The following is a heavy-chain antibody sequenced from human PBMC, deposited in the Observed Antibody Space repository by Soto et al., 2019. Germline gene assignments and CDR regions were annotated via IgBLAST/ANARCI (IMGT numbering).Heavy chain of an antibody. CDR2: IIPIFGTA. J-gene: IGHJ6*02. V-gene: IGHV1-69*13. CDR3: ARAITMVRGVIPHYYYGMDV. CDR1: GGTFSSYA. D-gene: IGHD3-10*01. Sequence: SVKVSCKASGGTFSSYAISWVRQAPGQGLEWMGGIIPIFGTANYAQKFQGRVTITADESTSTAYMELSSLRSEDTAVYYCARAITMVRGVIPHYYYGMDVWGQGTTVTVSS.